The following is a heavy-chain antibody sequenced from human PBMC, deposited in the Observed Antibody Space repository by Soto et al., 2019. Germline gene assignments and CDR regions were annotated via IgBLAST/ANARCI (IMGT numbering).Heavy chain of an antibody. D-gene: IGHD3-3*01. J-gene: IGHJ6*02. CDR2: INSDVSST. V-gene: IGHV3-74*01. CDR1: GFTFSSYW. Sequence: GGSLRLSCAASGFTFSSYWMHWVRQAPGKGLGRVSRINSDVSSTSYAYTVQGRFTISRDNAQNTLYLLINSLSAEDASVYYWARLECRCYGCYYYGMDLWGQGTTVTVSS. CDR3: ARLECRCYGCYYYGMDL.